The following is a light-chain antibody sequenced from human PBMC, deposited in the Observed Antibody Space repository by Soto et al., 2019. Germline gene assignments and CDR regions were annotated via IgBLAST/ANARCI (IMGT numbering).Light chain of an antibody. Sequence: DMVMTQSPATLSVSPGERATLSCRASQSVSSSLAWYQQKPGRSPRLLIYGVSTRAIGIPARFSGSGSGTDFTLTIARLEPEDFAVYYCQQRSNWPGTFGQGTRLEIK. J-gene: IGKJ5*01. V-gene: IGKV3-15*01. CDR2: GVS. CDR1: QSVSSS. CDR3: QQRSNWPGT.